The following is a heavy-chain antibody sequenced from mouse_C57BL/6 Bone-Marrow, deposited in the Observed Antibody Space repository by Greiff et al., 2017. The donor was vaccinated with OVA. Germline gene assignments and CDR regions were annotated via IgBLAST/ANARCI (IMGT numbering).Heavy chain of an antibody. CDR3: ARPGDYDVDCFAY. Sequence: QVQLQQSGAELVKPGASVKMSCKASGYTFTTYPIEWMKQNHGKSLEWIGNFHPYNDDTKYNEKFKGKATLPVEKSSSTVYLELSRVTSDDSAVYYGARPGDYDVDCFAYWGQGTLVTVSA. J-gene: IGHJ3*01. CDR1: GYTFTTYP. V-gene: IGHV1-47*01. D-gene: IGHD2-4*01. CDR2: FHPYNDDT.